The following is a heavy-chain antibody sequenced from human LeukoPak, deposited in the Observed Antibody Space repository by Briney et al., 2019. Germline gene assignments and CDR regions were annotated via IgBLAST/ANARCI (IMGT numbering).Heavy chain of an antibody. CDR2: ISPSSGST. CDR1: RYTFTTYY. V-gene: IGHV1-46*01. D-gene: IGHD2-21*01. Sequence: ASVKVSCKASRYTFTTYYMHWVRQAPGQRLEWMGIISPSSGSTSYAQKFQGRVTMTRDTSTSTVYMELNSLRSEDTAVYYCARAPPSYYYFDYWGQGTLVTVSS. J-gene: IGHJ4*02. CDR3: ARAPPSYYYFDY.